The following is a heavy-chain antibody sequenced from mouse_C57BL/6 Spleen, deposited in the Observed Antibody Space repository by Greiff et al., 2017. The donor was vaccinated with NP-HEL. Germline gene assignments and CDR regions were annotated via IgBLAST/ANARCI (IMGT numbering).Heavy chain of an antibody. V-gene: IGHV3-6*01. CDR3: ARDRGTYWYFDV. D-gene: IGHD3-1*01. J-gene: IGHJ1*03. CDR1: GYSITSGYY. Sequence: EVQLVESGPGLVKPSQSLSLTCSVTGYSITSGYYWNWIRQFPGNKLECMGYISYDGSNKYHPSLKNRISITRETSKNQFFLKLNSVTTEDTATYYCARDRGTYWYFDVWGTGTTVTVSS. CDR2: ISYDGSN.